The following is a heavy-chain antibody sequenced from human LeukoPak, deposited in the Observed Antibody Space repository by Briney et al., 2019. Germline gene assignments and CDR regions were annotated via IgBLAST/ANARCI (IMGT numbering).Heavy chain of an antibody. J-gene: IGHJ5*02. CDR2: ISGSGGST. CDR3: AKDRVARGVTPNWFDP. Sequence: GGSLRLSCAASGFTFSSYAMSWVRQAPGKGLEWVSAISGSGGSTYYADSVKGRFTISRDNSKNTLYLQMNSLRAEDTAVYYCAKDRVARGVTPNWFDPWGQGTLVTVSS. CDR1: GFTFSSYA. D-gene: IGHD3-10*01. V-gene: IGHV3-23*01.